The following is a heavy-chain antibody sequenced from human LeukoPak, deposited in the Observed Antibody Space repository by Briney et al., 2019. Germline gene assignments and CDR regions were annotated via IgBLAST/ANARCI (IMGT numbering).Heavy chain of an antibody. Sequence: SETLSLTCTVSGGSISSYYWSWIRQPPGKGLEWIGYIYYSGSTNYNPSLKSRVTISVDTSKYQFSLKLSSVTAADTAVYYCASSSLTTVVTPRYFDLWGRGTLVTVSS. V-gene: IGHV4-59*08. CDR3: ASSSLTTVVTPRYFDL. CDR2: IYYSGST. J-gene: IGHJ2*01. D-gene: IGHD4-23*01. CDR1: GGSISSYY.